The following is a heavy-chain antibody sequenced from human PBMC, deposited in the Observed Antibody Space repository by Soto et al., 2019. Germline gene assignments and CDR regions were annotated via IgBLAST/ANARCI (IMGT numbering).Heavy chain of an antibody. J-gene: IGHJ5*01. CDR1: GFTFSRYG. CDR2: ISSSTSYV. Sequence: EVQLVESGGGLVKPGGSLRLSCAASGFTFSRYGMNWLRQAPGKGLEWVASISSSTSYVYYADSVKGRFSTSRDNAKNMLYLEMYGLRTEDTAVYYCARDPSEGRVGNWFASWGQGTLVTVSS. CDR3: ARDPSEGRVGNWFAS. V-gene: IGHV3-21*02. D-gene: IGHD2-2*01.